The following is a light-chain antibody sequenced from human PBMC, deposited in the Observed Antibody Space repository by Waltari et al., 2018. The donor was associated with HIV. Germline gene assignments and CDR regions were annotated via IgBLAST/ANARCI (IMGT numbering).Light chain of an antibody. CDR2: SAS. J-gene: IGKJ4*01. CDR3: QHLSGHPQMLA. V-gene: IGKV1-9*01. CDR1: QCTPTY. Sequence: DLHLTQSPAFLSAAVGDRVTITCRASQCTPTYLAWYQQIPGKAPKFLVYSASTVSSGVPSRFSGSGSGPDVTLIITNFQPEDSATYYCQHLSGHPQMLAFGGGTKV.